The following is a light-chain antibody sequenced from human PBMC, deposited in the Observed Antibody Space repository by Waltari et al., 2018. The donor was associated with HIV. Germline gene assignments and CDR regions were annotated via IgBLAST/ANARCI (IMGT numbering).Light chain of an antibody. CDR1: SPNIVAGHD. J-gene: IGLJ3*02. Sequence: QSVLTQPPSVSGAPGQRVTISCTGSSPNIVAGHDVHWYQQLPGTAPKRLIDGNSNRPSGVRDRFSGSESGTSASLAISGLQPDDETDYYCQSYDRSLSNWVFGGGTKLTVL. CDR2: GNS. V-gene: IGLV1-40*01. CDR3: QSYDRSLSNWV.